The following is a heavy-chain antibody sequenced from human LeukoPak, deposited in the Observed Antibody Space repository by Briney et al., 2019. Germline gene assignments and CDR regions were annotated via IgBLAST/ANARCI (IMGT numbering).Heavy chain of an antibody. CDR1: GFTVSSNY. V-gene: IGHV3-66*01. D-gene: IGHD3-10*01. CDR3: AGDPPKDGSGSYYTRGKTFDI. Sequence: GGSLRLSCAASGFTVSSNYMSWVRQAPGKGLEWVSVVYSGGSTNYADSVKGRFTISRDNSKNTLYLQMNSLRVEDTAVYYCAGDPPKDGSGSYYTRGKTFDIWGQGTMVTVSS. J-gene: IGHJ3*02. CDR2: VYSGGST.